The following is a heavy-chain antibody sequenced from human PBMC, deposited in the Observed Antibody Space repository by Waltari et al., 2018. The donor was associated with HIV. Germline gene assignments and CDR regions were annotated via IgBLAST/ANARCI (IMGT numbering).Heavy chain of an antibody. J-gene: IGHJ4*02. CDR3: AKDDRATRGLDN. V-gene: IGHV3-23*01. Sequence: EVQLLDAGGGLVQLGGSLRRSCAASGFRFSHYAMSWVRQVPGEGLEWVAVVRDVDSTYYVDSVKGRFIISRDDSKDTLYLQMNSLRVEDTAVYYCAKDDRATRGLDNWGQGTLVTVSS. CDR1: GFRFSHYA. D-gene: IGHD5-12*01. CDR2: VRDVDST.